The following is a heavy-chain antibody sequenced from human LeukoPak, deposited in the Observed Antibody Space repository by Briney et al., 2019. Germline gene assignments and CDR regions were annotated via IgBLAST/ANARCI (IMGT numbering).Heavy chain of an antibody. V-gene: IGHV3-23*01. CDR3: AKDPREVLLWFGELFLSYFDY. Sequence: GGSLRLSCAASGFTFSSYAMSWVRQAPGKGLEWVSAISGSGGSTYYADSVEGRFTISRDNSKNTLYLQMNSLRAEDTAVYYCAKDPREVLLWFGELFLSYFDYWGQGTLVTVSS. CDR1: GFTFSSYA. CDR2: ISGSGGST. J-gene: IGHJ4*02. D-gene: IGHD3-10*01.